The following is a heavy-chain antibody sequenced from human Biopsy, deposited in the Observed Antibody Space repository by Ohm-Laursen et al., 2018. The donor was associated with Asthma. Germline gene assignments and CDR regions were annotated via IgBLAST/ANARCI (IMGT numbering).Heavy chain of an antibody. CDR2: VTYDGISQ. CDR1: GFTFSNYG. D-gene: IGHD2-8*01. CDR3: ARERAGVLGSYNGMDV. Sequence: SLRLSGAASGFTFSNYGMHWVRQVAGKGLDWVAVVTYDGISQYYAESVKGRFTISRDNSRNTLNLQMNSVRPDDTAVYFCARERAGVLGSYNGMDVWGPGTTVSVSS. V-gene: IGHV3-30*03. J-gene: IGHJ6*02.